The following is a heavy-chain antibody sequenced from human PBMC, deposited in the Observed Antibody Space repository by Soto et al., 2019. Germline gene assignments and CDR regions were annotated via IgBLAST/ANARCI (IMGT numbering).Heavy chain of an antibody. CDR2: ISYDGSNK. CDR1: GFTFSSYG. Sequence: QVQLVESGGGVVQPGRSLRLSCAASGFTFSSYGMHWVRQAPGKGLEWVAVISYDGSNKYYADSVKGRFTISRDNSKNTLYLQMNGLRAEDTDVYYCAKDRRVVAVAAPFDYWGQGTLVTVSS. J-gene: IGHJ4*02. CDR3: AKDRRVVAVAAPFDY. D-gene: IGHD6-19*01. V-gene: IGHV3-30*18.